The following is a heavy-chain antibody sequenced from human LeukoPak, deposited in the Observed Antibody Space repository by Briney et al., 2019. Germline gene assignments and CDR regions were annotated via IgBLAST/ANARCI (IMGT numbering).Heavy chain of an antibody. J-gene: IGHJ4*02. Sequence: NPGGSLRLSCVASGFTFNNAWMTWVRQAPGKGLEWVGRIKNKADGGTTDYPAPVEGRFTISRDDSKNTVYLQMNNLKTEDTAVYYCVGGIGYSDFDYWGQGTLVTVSP. V-gene: IGHV3-15*01. CDR2: IKNKADGGTT. CDR1: GFTFNNAW. CDR3: VGGIGYSDFDY. D-gene: IGHD3-22*01.